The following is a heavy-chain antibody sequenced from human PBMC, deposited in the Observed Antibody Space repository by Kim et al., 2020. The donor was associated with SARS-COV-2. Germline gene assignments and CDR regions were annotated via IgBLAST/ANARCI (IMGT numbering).Heavy chain of an antibody. D-gene: IGHD3-10*01. CDR3: ARVGYGSGSNYGMDV. V-gene: IGHV4-30-2*01. CDR1: GGSISSGGYS. Sequence: SETLSLTCAVSGGSISSGGYSWSWIRQPPGKGLEWIRYIYHSGSTYYNPSLKSRVTISVDRSKNQFSLKLSSVTAADTAVYYCARVGYGSGSNYGMDVWGQGTTVTVSS. CDR2: IYHSGST. J-gene: IGHJ6*02.